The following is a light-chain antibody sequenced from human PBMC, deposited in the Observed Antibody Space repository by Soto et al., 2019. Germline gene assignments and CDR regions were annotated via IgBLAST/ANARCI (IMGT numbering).Light chain of an antibody. Sequence: DIQMPQSPSSLSASVGDRVTITCRASQGIGNYLAWFQKKPGKAPKSLIYGASTLHSGVPSKFSGSGSGTDFTLTISSLQPEDFATYYCQQYNNYPPTFGGGTKVEIK. V-gene: IGKV1-16*02. J-gene: IGKJ4*01. CDR3: QQYNNYPPT. CDR1: QGIGNY. CDR2: GAS.